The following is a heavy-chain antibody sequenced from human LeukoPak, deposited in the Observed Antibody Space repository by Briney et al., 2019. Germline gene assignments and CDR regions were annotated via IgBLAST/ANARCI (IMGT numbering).Heavy chain of an antibody. CDR2: ISAYNGNT. CDR3: ARHSSSWYDYYYYGMDV. CDR1: GHTFTSYG. Sequence: ASVKVSCKASGHTFTSYGISWVRQAPGQGLEWMGWISAYNGNTNYAQKLQGRVTMTTDISTSTAYMELRSLRSDDTAVYYCARHSSSWYDYYYYGMDVWGQGTTVTVSS. J-gene: IGHJ6*02. D-gene: IGHD6-13*01. V-gene: IGHV1-18*01.